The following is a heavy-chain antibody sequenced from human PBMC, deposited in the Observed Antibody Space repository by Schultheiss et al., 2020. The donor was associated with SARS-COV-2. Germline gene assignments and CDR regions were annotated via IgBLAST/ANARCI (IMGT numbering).Heavy chain of an antibody. J-gene: IGHJ4*02. V-gene: IGHV3-21*04. CDR3: AKRSGSSSWYFNARRGTDLQRDEYYFDY. CDR2: ISSSSSYI. Sequence: GESLKISCAASGFTFSSYSMNWVRQAPGKGLEWVSSISSSSSYIYYADSVKGRFTISRDNAKNSLYLQMNSLRAEDTAVYYCAKRSGSSSWYFNARRGTDLQRDEYYFDYWGQGTLVTVSS. D-gene: IGHD6-13*01. CDR1: GFTFSSYS.